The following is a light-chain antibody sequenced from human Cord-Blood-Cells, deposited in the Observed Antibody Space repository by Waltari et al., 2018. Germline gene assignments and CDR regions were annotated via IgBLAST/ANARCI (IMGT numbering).Light chain of an antibody. CDR1: QSISSY. V-gene: IGKV1-39*01. CDR2: AAS. Sequence: DIQVTQSLFSLSGSVLEMFTITCRASQSISSYLNWYQQKPGKAPKLLIYAASSLQSGVPSRFSGSGSGTDFTLTISSLQPEDFATYYCQQSYSTPTTFGQGTKVEIK. J-gene: IGKJ1*01. CDR3: QQSYSTPTT.